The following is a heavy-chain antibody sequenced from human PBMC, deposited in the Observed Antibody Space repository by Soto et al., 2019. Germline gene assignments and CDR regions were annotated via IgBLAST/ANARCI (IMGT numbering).Heavy chain of an antibody. CDR2: ISAYNGNT. D-gene: IGHD3-10*01. V-gene: IGHV1-18*04. J-gene: IGHJ6*02. CDR3: ARELLGFGELSYGMDV. CDR1: GYTFTSYG. Sequence: ASVKVSCKASGYTFTSYGISWVRQAPGQGLEWMGWISAYNGNTNYAQKLQGRVTMTTDTSTSTAYMELRSLRSDDTAVYYCARELLGFGELSYGMDVWGQGTTVSVSS.